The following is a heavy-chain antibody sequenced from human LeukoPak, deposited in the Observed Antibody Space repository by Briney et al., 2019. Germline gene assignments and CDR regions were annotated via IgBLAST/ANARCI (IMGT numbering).Heavy chain of an antibody. D-gene: IGHD1-26*01. CDR2: INPSGGST. J-gene: IGHJ4*02. Sequence: IINPSGGSTSYAQKFQGRVTMTRDTSTSTVYMELSSLRSEDTAVYYCARINIVGATLDYWGQGTLVTVSS. CDR3: ARINIVGATLDY. V-gene: IGHV1-46*01.